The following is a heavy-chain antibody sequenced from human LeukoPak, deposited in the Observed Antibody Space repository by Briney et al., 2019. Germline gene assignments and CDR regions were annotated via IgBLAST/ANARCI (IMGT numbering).Heavy chain of an antibody. CDR2: ISGSGRST. V-gene: IGHV3-23*01. J-gene: IGHJ4*02. CDR1: GFTFSSCV. Sequence: GGSLRLSCAASGFTFSSCVMNWVRQAPGKGLEWVSSISGSGRSTYYADSVKGRFTISRDNSKNTLYLQMNSLRAEDTAVYYCARGKVYFDYWGQGTLVTVSS. CDR3: ARGKVYFDY.